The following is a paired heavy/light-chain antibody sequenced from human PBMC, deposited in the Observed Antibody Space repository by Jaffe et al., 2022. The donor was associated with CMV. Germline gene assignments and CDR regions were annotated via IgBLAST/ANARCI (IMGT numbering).Light chain of an antibody. CDR1: KVGDYS. J-gene: IGLJ2*01. CDR3: QAWGSDILVV. Sequence: SYELTQPPSVSVSPGQTATIACSGDKVGDYSVSWYQQRPGQSPVLLIYQDTKRPSGIPARFFGSNSGNMATLTISGTQPMDEADYYCQAWGSDILVVFGGGTELSVL. CDR2: QDT. V-gene: IGLV3-1*01.
Heavy chain of an antibody. Sequence: QVQLVQSGADMKKPGDSVTVSCKTSGYTFTSYGVSWVRHAPGQGLEWMGWISGYNDNAKYPQNFQGRVTLTTDTSTSTAYMELRSLRSDDTAFYYCARGGVVGTTTDMGHFDYWGQGTLVTVSS. CDR1: GYTFTSYG. CDR3: ARGGVVGTTTDMGHFDY. J-gene: IGHJ4*02. V-gene: IGHV1-18*01. CDR2: ISGYNDNA. D-gene: IGHD1-26*01.